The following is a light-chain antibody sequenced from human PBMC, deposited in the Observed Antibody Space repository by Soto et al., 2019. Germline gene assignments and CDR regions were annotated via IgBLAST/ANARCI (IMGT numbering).Light chain of an antibody. J-gene: IGKJ1*01. CDR2: GAS. V-gene: IGKV3-20*01. CDR1: QSVNSN. Sequence: EIVWTQSPAALSLSPWERAALSCRASQSVNSNLAWYQQKPGQAPRLLIYGASSRATGIPARFSGSGSGTDFTLTISRLDPEDFAVYYCQQYVGLPPTVGQGTKVAIK. CDR3: QQYVGLPPT.